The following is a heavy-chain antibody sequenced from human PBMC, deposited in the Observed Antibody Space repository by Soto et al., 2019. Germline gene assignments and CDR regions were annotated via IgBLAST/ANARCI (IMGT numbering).Heavy chain of an antibody. J-gene: IGHJ4*02. CDR2: IIPIFGTA. CDR1: GGSFNRHT. D-gene: IGHD3-22*01. V-gene: IGHV1-69*01. Sequence: QVQLVQSGAEVRKPGSSVSVSCKASGGSFNRHTISWVRQAPGQGLEWMGGIIPIFGTANHAQKFQGRVTIIADESTSTVYMELSSLRSDDTAIYSCARGWGYDSTDYYYAYWGQGTLVIVSS. CDR3: ARGWGYDSTDYYYAY.